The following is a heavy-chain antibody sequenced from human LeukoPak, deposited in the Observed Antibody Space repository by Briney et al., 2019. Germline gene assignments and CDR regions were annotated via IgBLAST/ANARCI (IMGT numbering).Heavy chain of an antibody. V-gene: IGHV3-30*02. Sequence: PGGSLRLSCAASGFTFSNYGVHWVRQAPGKGLEWVSFIRFDGSNKYYADSVKGRFTISRDSSKNTLYLQMNSLRADDTAIYYCARSKIDYWGQGTLVTVSS. CDR2: IRFDGSNK. CDR1: GFTFSNYG. J-gene: IGHJ4*02. D-gene: IGHD4-11*01. CDR3: ARSKIDY.